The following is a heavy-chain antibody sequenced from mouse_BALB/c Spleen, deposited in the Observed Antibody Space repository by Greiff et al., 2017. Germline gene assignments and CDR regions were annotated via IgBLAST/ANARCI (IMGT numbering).Heavy chain of an antibody. J-gene: IGHJ4*01. CDR1: GFTFSSFG. CDR3: ASNSVLRLRYAMDY. CDR2: ISSCSSTI. Sequence: EVQVVESGGGLVQPGGSRKLSCAASGFTFSSFGMHWVRQAPEKGLEWVAYISSCSSTIYYADTVKGRFTISRDNPKNTLFLQMTSLRSEDTAMYYCASNSVLRLRYAMDYWGQGTSVTVSS. V-gene: IGHV5-17*02. D-gene: IGHD1-2*01.